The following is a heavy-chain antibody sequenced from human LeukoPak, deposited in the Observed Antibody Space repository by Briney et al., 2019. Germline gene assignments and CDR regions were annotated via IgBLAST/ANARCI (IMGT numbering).Heavy chain of an antibody. CDR3: AKEDGGYSYGYGDFDY. CDR2: IRYDGSNK. V-gene: IGHV3-30*02. J-gene: IGHJ4*02. CDR1: GFTFSSYG. D-gene: IGHD5-18*01. Sequence: GGSLRLSCAASGFTFSSYGMHWVRQAPGKGLEWVAFIRYDGSNKYYADSVKGRFTISRDNSKNTLYLRMNSLRAEDTAVYYCAKEDGGYSYGYGDFDYWGQGTLVTVSS.